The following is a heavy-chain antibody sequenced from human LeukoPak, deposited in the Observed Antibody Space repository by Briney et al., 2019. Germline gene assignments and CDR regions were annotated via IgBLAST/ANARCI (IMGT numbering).Heavy chain of an antibody. CDR2: INPNSGGT. D-gene: IGHD5-18*01. Sequence: ASVKVSCKASGYTFTGYYMHWVRQAPGQGFEWMGWINPNSGGTNYAQKFQGRVTMTRDTSISTAYMELSRLRSDDTAVYYCARAQYSYGSGIDYWGQGTLVTVSS. CDR3: ARAQYSYGSGIDY. CDR1: GYTFTGYY. J-gene: IGHJ4*02. V-gene: IGHV1-2*02.